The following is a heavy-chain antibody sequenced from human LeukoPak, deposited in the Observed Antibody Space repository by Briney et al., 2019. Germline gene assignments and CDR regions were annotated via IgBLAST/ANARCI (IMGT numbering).Heavy chain of an antibody. D-gene: IGHD3-22*01. J-gene: IGHJ6*03. CDR1: GGSFSGYY. Sequence: PSETLSLTCAVYGGSFSGYYWSWIRQPPGKGLEWIGEINHSGSTNYNPSLKSRVTISVDTSKNQFSLKLSSVTAADTAVYYCARSNDYDGSGYYSWDYYYYMDVWGKGTTVTVSS. CDR2: INHSGST. V-gene: IGHV4-34*01. CDR3: ARSNDYDGSGYYSWDYYYYMDV.